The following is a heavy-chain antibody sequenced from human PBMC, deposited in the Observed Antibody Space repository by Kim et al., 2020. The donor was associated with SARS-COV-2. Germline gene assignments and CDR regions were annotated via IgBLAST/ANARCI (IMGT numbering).Heavy chain of an antibody. CDR1: GGTFSSYA. Sequence: SVKVYCKASGGTFSSYAISWVRQAPGQGLEWMGGIIPIFGTANYAQKFQGRVTITADESTSTAYMELSSLRSEDTAVYYCARGGYSLRLYYYYGMDVWGQGTTVTVSS. CDR3: ARGGYSLRLYYYYGMDV. CDR2: IIPIFGTA. V-gene: IGHV1-69*13. J-gene: IGHJ6*02. D-gene: IGHD5-18*01.